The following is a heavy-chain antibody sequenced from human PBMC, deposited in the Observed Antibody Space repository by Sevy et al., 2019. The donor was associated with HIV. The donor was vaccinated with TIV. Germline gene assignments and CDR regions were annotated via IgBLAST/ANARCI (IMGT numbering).Heavy chain of an antibody. D-gene: IGHD3-22*01. J-gene: IGHJ4*02. CDR3: ARHDDYDAIGGTGTFDY. CDR1: GFTFSGYA. Sequence: ESLKISCSASGFTFSGYAMSWVRQAPGKGLEWVSTVSNRGDDTYYGDSVKGRFTISRDNSKDTLYLHLNSLRGDDTAVYFCARHDDYDAIGGTGTFDYWGQGTLVTVSS. V-gene: IGHV3-23*01. CDR2: VSNRGDDT.